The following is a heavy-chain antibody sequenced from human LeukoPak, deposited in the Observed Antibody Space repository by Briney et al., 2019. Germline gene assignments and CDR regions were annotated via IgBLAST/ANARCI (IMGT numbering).Heavy chain of an antibody. V-gene: IGHV3-49*04. CDR3: RSSGH. D-gene: IGHD3-22*01. CDR2: IRSKTYGGTT. CDR1: GFTFADYA. Sequence: GGSLRLSCTASGFTFADYAMSWVRQAPGKGLEWLGFIRSKTYGGTTEYAASVKGKFAISRDDSKSIAYLQMNSLKTEDTAVYSCRSSGHWGQGTLVTVSS. J-gene: IGHJ4*02.